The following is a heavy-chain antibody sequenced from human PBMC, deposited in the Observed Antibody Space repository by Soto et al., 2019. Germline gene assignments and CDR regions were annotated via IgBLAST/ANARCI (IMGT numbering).Heavy chain of an antibody. J-gene: IGHJ4*02. Sequence: QVQLVQSGAEVKKPEASVKVSCKASGYTFTSYGISWVRQAPGQGLEWMGWISAYNGNTNYAQKLQGRFTMTTDTSTSTAYMELRSLRSDDTAVYYCARSLITFGGVIVIPSYYFDYWGQGTLVTVSS. CDR2: ISAYNGNT. CDR1: GYTFTSYG. D-gene: IGHD3-16*02. CDR3: ARSLITFGGVIVIPSYYFDY. V-gene: IGHV1-18*01.